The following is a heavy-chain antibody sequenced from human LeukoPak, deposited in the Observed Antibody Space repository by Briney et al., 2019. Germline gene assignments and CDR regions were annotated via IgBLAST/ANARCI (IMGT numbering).Heavy chain of an antibody. V-gene: IGHV3-48*03. J-gene: IGHJ4*02. D-gene: IGHD4-17*01. CDR3: AKFRGPTVTSWGDFDY. CDR1: GFTFSSYE. CDR2: ISSSGSTI. Sequence: PGGSLRLSCAASGFTFSSYEINWVRQAPGKGLEWVSYISSSGSTIYYADSVKGRFTISRDNAKNSLYLQMNSLRAEDTAVYFCAKFRGPTVTSWGDFDYWGQGTLVTVSS.